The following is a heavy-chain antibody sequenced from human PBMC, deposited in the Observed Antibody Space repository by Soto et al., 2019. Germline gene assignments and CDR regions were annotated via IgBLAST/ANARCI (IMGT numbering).Heavy chain of an antibody. CDR1: GFSLRTSGMR. CDR3: AREYSSSWPAEYFQH. V-gene: IGHV2-70*04. Sequence: SGPALVNPTQTLTLTCTVSGFSLRTSGMRVSWIRQPPGKALEWLARIDWDDDKFYNTSLKTRLTISKDTSKNQVVLTMTNMDPVDTATYYCAREYSSSWPAEYFQHWGQGTLVTVSS. CDR2: IDWDDDK. J-gene: IGHJ1*01. D-gene: IGHD6-13*01.